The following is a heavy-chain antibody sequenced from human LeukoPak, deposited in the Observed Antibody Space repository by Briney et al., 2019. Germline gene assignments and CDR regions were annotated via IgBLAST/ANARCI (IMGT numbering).Heavy chain of an antibody. Sequence: PGGSLRLSCAASGFTFDDYGMSWVRQAPGKGLEWVSGINWNGGSTGYADSVKGRFTISRDNAKNSLYLQMNSLRAEDTAVYYCARDRYVDTAETAQAENFHHWGQGTLVTVSS. CDR3: ARDRYVDTAETAQAENFHH. CDR1: GFTFDDYG. CDR2: INWNGGST. D-gene: IGHD5-18*01. J-gene: IGHJ1*01. V-gene: IGHV3-20*04.